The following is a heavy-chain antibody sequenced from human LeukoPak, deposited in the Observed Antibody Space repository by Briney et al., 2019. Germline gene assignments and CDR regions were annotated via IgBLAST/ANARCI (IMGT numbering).Heavy chain of an antibody. D-gene: IGHD4-23*01. CDR2: INAGNGNT. CDR1: GYTFISYG. J-gene: IGHJ4*02. V-gene: IGHV1-3*01. Sequence: GASVKVSCKASGYTFISYGISWVRQAPGQGLEWMGWINAGNGNTKYSQKFQGRVTITRDTSASTAYMELSSLRSEDTAVYYCARSTVVTGFDYWGQGTLVTVSS. CDR3: ARSTVVTGFDY.